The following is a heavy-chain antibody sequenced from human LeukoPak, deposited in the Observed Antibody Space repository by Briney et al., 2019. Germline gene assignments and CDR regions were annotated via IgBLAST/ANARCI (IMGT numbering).Heavy chain of an antibody. V-gene: IGHV1-2*04. J-gene: IGHJ4*02. CDR3: ARNSARRYSSSWYYPDY. D-gene: IGHD6-13*01. CDR2: INPNSGGT. CDR1: GYTFTGYY. Sequence: ASVKVSCKASGYTFTGYYMHWVRQAPGQGLEWMGWINPNSGGTNYAQKFQGWVTMTRDTSISTAYMELSRLRSDDTAVYYCARNSARRYSSSWYYPDYWGQGTLVTVSS.